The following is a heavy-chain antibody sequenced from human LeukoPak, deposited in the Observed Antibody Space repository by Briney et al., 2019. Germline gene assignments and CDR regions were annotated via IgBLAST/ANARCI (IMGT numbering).Heavy chain of an antibody. D-gene: IGHD3-10*01. CDR2: ISSSSSYI. CDR3: ATLGTYYYGSGTDY. J-gene: IGHJ4*02. V-gene: IGHV3-21*01. CDR1: GFTFSSYS. Sequence: PGGSLRLSCAASGFTFSSYSMSWVRQAPGKGLEWVSSISSSSSYIYYADSVKGRFTISRDNAKNSPYLQMNSLRAEDTAVYYCATLGTYYYGSGTDYWGQGTLVTVSS.